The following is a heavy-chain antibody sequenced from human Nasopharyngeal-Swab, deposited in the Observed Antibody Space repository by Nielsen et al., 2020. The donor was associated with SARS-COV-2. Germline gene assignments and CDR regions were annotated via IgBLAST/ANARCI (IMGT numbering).Heavy chain of an antibody. J-gene: IGHJ4*02. CDR2: IYSGGRST. CDR3: AKGCYGYDY. CDR1: GFTFRSYA. D-gene: IGHD5-18*01. V-gene: IGHV3-23*03. Sequence: GESLKISCAASGFTFRSYAMSWVRQAPGKGLEWVPVIYSGGRSTYYADSVKGRFNIPRDNSKNTLYLQMNSLRAEDTAVYYCAKGCYGYDYWGQGALVTVSS.